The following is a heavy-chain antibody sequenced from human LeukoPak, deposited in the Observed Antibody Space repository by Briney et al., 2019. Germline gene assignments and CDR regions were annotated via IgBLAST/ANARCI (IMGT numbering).Heavy chain of an antibody. CDR2: IYYSGST. V-gene: IGHV4-59*05. CDR3: VAAALAVDS. CDR1: GGSISSYY. Sequence: SETLSLTCTVSGGSISSYYWSWIRQPAGKGLEWIGSIYYSGSTYYNPSLKSRVTISVDKSKNHFSLNLRSVTPADTAVYYCVAAALAVDSWGQGTLVTVSS. J-gene: IGHJ4*02. D-gene: IGHD6-19*01.